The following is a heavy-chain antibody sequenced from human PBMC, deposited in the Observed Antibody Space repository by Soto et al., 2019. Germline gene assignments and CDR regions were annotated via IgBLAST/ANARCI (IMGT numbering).Heavy chain of an antibody. V-gene: IGHV1-18*01. D-gene: IGHD6-13*01. CDR3: ARASAYSTPWSFDH. J-gene: IGHJ4*02. CDR1: GYTFSRYG. Sequence: QVQLVQSGAEVKKPGASVRVSCKASGYTFSRYGISWVRQAPGQGLEWMGWISGFNGNTKESEKFQGRVTLTTYTAANTDHMELRGLKSDDTAVYYCARASAYSTPWSFDHWGQGTLVTVSS. CDR2: ISGFNGNT.